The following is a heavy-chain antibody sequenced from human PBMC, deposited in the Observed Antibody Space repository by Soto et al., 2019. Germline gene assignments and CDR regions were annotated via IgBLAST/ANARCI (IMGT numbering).Heavy chain of an antibody. J-gene: IGHJ5*02. CDR1: GDTFTNFD. Sequence: QVQLVQPGAEVRKPGASVKVSCKASGDTFTNFDFNWVRQATGQGLEWIGRMRANSGDTGHAQKFQGRVSMTRDTSMSTAYMELSSLRAEDTAVYYCARYIYGQGFKAWGQGTLVFVSS. D-gene: IGHD3-3*02. CDR3: ARYIYGQGFKA. V-gene: IGHV1-8*01. CDR2: MRANSGDT.